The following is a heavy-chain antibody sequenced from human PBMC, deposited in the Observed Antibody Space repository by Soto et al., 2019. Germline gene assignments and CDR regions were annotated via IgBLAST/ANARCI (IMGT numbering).Heavy chain of an antibody. Sequence: SETLSLTCTVSGGSISGYYWNWIRQPPGKGLEWIGFTFYTGSTNYNPSLKSRVTISVDTSKNQFSLKLSSVTAADTAVYYCAKGGNTYTNNWFDPWGQGTLVTVSS. V-gene: IGHV4-59*01. CDR2: TFYTGST. CDR1: GGSISGYY. CDR3: AKGGNTYTNNWFDP. J-gene: IGHJ5*02. D-gene: IGHD5-18*01.